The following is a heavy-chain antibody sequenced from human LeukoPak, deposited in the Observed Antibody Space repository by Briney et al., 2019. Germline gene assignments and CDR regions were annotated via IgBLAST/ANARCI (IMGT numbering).Heavy chain of an antibody. V-gene: IGHV3-48*01. Sequence: GGSLRLSCAASGFTFSSYSMNWVRQAPGKGLEWVSYISSSSSTIYYADSVKGRFTISRDNAKNSLYLQMNSLRAEDTAVYHCAREGYYDFWSGYSSLAFDYWGQGTLVTVSS. J-gene: IGHJ4*02. CDR3: AREGYYDFWSGYSSLAFDY. CDR2: ISSSSSTI. CDR1: GFTFSSYS. D-gene: IGHD3-3*01.